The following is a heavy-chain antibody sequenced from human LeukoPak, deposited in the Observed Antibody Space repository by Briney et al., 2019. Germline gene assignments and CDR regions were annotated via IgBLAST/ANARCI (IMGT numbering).Heavy chain of an antibody. CDR3: ARDYGSGWLNWFDP. Sequence: SVKVSCKASGGTFSSYAISWVRQAPGQGLEWMGGIIPIFGTANYAQKFQGRVAITADESTSTAYMELSSLRSEDTAVYYCARDYGSGWLNWFDPWGQGTLVTVSS. D-gene: IGHD6-19*01. CDR1: GGTFSSYA. J-gene: IGHJ5*02. V-gene: IGHV1-69*13. CDR2: IIPIFGTA.